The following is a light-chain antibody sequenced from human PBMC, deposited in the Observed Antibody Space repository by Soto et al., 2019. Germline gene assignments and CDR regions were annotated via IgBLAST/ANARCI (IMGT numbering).Light chain of an antibody. CDR3: QQRSNWPIT. CDR1: QSVSSY. J-gene: IGKJ5*01. V-gene: IGKV3-11*01. CDR2: DAS. Sequence: EIVLTQSPATLSLSPGERAPLYCRASQSVSSYLAWYQQKPGQPPRLLIYDASNRATGIPARFSGSGSGTDFTLTISSLEPEDYAVYYCQQRSNWPITFGQGTHWRL.